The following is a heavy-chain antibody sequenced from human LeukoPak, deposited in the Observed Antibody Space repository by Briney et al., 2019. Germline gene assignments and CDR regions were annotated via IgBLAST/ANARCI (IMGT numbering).Heavy chain of an antibody. CDR3: ARRSSSGWYEDY. D-gene: IGHD6-19*01. CDR1: GFTFSDYD. V-gene: IGHV3-11*04. CDR2: ISSSGSTI. J-gene: IGHJ4*02. Sequence: GGSLRLSCAASGFTFSDYDMSWIRQAPGKGLEWVSYISSSGSTIYYADSVKGRFTISRDNAKNSLYLQMNSLRAEDTAVYYCARRSSSGWYEDYWGQGTLVTVSS.